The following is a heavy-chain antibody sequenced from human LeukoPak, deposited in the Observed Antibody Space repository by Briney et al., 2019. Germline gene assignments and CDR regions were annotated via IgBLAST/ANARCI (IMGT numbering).Heavy chain of an antibody. CDR1: GFTFSSYE. D-gene: IGHD3-22*01. V-gene: IGHV3-7*01. J-gene: IGHJ4*02. CDR2: IKQDGSEK. CDR3: ARVYNYYDSSGYPFSYYFDY. Sequence: GGSLRLSCAASGFTFSSYEMNWVRQAPGKGLEWVANIKQDGSEKYYVDSVKGRFTISRDNAKNSLYLQMNSLRAEDTAVYYCARVYNYYDSSGYPFSYYFDYWGQGTLVTVSS.